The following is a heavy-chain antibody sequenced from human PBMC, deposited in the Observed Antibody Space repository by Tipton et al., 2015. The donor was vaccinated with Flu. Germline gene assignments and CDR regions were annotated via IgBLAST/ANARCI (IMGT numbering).Heavy chain of an antibody. J-gene: IGHJ6*02. Sequence: GLVKPSQTLSLTCAISGDSVSSKSAAWNWIRQSPSRGLEWLGRTYFRSKLCYDYAVSVKSRMTISPDKSKNQFSLQLNSVTPEDTAVYYCARDYYYGMGVWSQGTTVTVSS. V-gene: IGHV6-1*01. CDR2: TYFRSKLCY. CDR1: GDSVSSKSAA. CDR3: ARDYYYGMGV.